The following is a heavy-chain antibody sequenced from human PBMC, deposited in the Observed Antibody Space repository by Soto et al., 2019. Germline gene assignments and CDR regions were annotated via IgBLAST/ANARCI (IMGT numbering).Heavy chain of an antibody. Sequence: QVQLVQSGAEVKKPGSSVKVSCKASGGTFSSYAISWVRQAPGQVLEWMGGIIPIFGTANYAQKFQGRVTMTADESTSTAYMELSSLRSEDTAVYYCARGFDYYDSSGYQWGRGYYYYGMDVWGQGTTVTVSS. D-gene: IGHD3-22*01. CDR1: GGTFSSYA. CDR2: IIPIFGTA. V-gene: IGHV1-69*01. CDR3: ARGFDYYDSSGYQWGRGYYYYGMDV. J-gene: IGHJ6*02.